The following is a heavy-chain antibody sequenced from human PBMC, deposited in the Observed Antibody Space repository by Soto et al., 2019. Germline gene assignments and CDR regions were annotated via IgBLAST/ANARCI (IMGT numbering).Heavy chain of an antibody. CDR3: ARLQYTEVTAIDV. CDR2: VSYSGRT. J-gene: IGHJ3*01. CDR1: GGSINNYY. V-gene: IGHV4-59*03. Sequence: SETLSLTCTVSGGSINNYYWNWIRQPPGKGLEWIGYVSYSGRTYYNPSLKSRVNMLVDKSKNQFSLNLTTVTAADTAVYYCARLQYTEVTAIDVWGQGTMVTVSS. D-gene: IGHD2-21*01.